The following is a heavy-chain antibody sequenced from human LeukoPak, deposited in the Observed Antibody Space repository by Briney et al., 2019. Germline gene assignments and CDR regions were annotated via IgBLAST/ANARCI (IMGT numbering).Heavy chain of an antibody. Sequence: GGSLRLSCAASGFTFGSHDMHWVRQPTGKGLEWVSVIGTAGNTYYTDSVKGRFTISRENAKNSLYLQMDNLRAEDTAVYYCARSKSYSSGWTDFDCWGQGTLVTVSS. V-gene: IGHV3-13*01. CDR2: IGTAGNT. J-gene: IGHJ4*02. CDR1: GFTFGSHD. D-gene: IGHD6-19*01. CDR3: ARSKSYSSGWTDFDC.